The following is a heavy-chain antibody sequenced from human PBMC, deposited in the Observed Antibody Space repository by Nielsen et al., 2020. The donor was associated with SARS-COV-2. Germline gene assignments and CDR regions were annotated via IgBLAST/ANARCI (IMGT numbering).Heavy chain of an antibody. J-gene: IGHJ5*02. V-gene: IGHV3-11*06. CDR3: ARQLLA. CDR1: GFMVSDSY. D-gene: IGHD5-24*01. CDR2: ISSSGSYT. Sequence: GGSLRLSCAASGFMVSDSYMSWIRQPPGKGLEWISYISSSGSYTNYADSVKGRFTVSRDNAENSLYLQMTSLRAEDTAVYYCARQLLAWGQGTLVTVSS.